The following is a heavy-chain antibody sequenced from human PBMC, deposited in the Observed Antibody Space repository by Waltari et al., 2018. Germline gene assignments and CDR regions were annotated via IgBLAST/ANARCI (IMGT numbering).Heavy chain of an antibody. D-gene: IGHD5-12*01. V-gene: IGHV3-53*01. CDR1: GFTVSSNY. CDR3: ARDQSRDGYNPY. J-gene: IGHJ4*02. Sequence: EVQLVESGGGLIQPGGSLSLSCSASGFTVSSNYMSRARQAPGKGLEWVSVIYSGGSTYYADSVKGRFTISRDNSKNTLYLQMNSLRAEDTAVYYCARDQSRDGYNPYWGQGTLVTVSS. CDR2: IYSGGST.